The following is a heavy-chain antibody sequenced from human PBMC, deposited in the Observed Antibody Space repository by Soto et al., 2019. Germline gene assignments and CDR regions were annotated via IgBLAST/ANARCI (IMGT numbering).Heavy chain of an antibody. CDR2: IVNDGTDE. V-gene: IGHV3-33*01. CDR3: ARDDDYPDNGLDY. J-gene: IGHJ4*01. D-gene: IGHD4-17*01. CDR1: GFTFRRYG. Sequence: QMQLVESGGGVVQPGSSLRLSCTASGFTFRRYGMHWVHQAPGKGLEWVADIVNDGTDESYSYSVKGRCTISRDNSRNTLYLQMNSLRVEDTAVYYCARDDDYPDNGLDYWGQGTLVTVSS.